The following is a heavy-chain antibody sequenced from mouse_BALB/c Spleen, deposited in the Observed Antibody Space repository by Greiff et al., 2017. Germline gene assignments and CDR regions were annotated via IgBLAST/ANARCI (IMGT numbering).Heavy chain of an antibody. CDR3: AREAGSWDDAY. CDR1: GYAFSSSW. Sequence: QVQLQQSGPELVKPGASVKISCKASGYAFSSSWMNWVKQRPGQGLEWIGRIYPGDGDTNYNGKFKGKATLTADKSSSTAYMQLSSLTSVDSAVYYCAREAGSWDDAYWGQGTLVTVSA. CDR2: IYPGDGDT. J-gene: IGHJ3*01. V-gene: IGHV1-82*01. D-gene: IGHD4-1*01.